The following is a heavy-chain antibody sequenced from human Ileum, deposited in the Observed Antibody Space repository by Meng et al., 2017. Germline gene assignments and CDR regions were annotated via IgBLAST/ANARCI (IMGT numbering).Heavy chain of an antibody. CDR1: GTW. J-gene: IGHJ4*02. D-gene: IGHD3-22*01. CDR3: ATSNDRDVYDLGY. V-gene: IGHV4-4*02. CDR2: IFQSGRT. Sequence: QVRVKESGPRLVKPSGTLHVPCAVSGTWWSWVREPPGKGLEWIGEIFQSGRTNYNPSLKSRVTISRDKSKSQISLQLSAVTAADTALYSCATSNDRDVYDLGYWGQGTLVTVSS.